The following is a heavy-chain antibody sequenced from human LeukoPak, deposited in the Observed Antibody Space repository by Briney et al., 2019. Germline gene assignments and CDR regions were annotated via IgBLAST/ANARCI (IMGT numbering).Heavy chain of an antibody. J-gene: IGHJ5*02. V-gene: IGHV1-18*01. CDR3: ARGGGDYGVNWFGP. Sequence: ASVKVSCKASGYIFTSYGISWVRQAPGQGLEWMGWINTYNGYTNYAQKLQGRVTMTTDTSTSTAYMELRSLRSDDTAVYYCARGGGDYGVNWFGPWGQGTLVTVSS. D-gene: IGHD4-17*01. CDR2: INTYNGYT. CDR1: GYIFTSYG.